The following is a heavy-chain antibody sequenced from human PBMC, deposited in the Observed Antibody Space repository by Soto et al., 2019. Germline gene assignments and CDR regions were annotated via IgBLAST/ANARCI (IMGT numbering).Heavy chain of an antibody. V-gene: IGHV1-69*01. CDR2: IIPIFGTA. D-gene: IGHD5-12*01. J-gene: IGHJ6*02. CDR1: GDTFSSYA. CDR3: ARDGSGYRSRASPMDV. Sequence: QVQLVQSGAEVKKPGSSVKVSCKASGDTFSSYAISWVRQAPGQGLEWMGGIIPIFGTANYAQKFQGRVTITADESTSTAYMELSSLRSEDTDVYDCARDGSGYRSRASPMDVWGQGTTVTVSS.